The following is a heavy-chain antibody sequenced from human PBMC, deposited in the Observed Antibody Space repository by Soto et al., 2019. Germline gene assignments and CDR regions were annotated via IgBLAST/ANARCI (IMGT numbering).Heavy chain of an antibody. CDR3: ARDNIFTTNWFDP. CDR1: GYTFSSYA. Sequence: ASVKVSCKASGYTFSSYAITWVRQAPGQGLEWMGWISAYNGNTNYAQKLQGRVTMTTDTSTSTAYMELRSLRSDDTAVYYCARDNIFTTNWFDPWGQGTLVTVSS. D-gene: IGHD2-15*01. V-gene: IGHV1-18*01. J-gene: IGHJ5*02. CDR2: ISAYNGNT.